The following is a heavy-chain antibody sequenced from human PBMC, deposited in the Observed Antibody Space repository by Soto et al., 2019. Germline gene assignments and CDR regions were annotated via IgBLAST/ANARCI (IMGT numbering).Heavy chain of an antibody. CDR3: ARLVVPRYMDV. J-gene: IGHJ6*03. D-gene: IGHD2-2*01. V-gene: IGHV3-15*07. Sequence: LRLSCAASGFTFSNAWINWVRQAPGKGLEWVGRIKSKTDGGTTDYAEPVKGRFAISRDDSNNMVYLQMNSLKIEDTAVYYCARLVVPRYMDVWGKGTTVTVSS. CDR1: GFTFSNAW. CDR2: IKSKTDGGTT.